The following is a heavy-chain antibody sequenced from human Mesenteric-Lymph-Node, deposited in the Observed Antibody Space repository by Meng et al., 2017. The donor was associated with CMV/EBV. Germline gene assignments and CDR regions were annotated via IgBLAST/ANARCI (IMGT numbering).Heavy chain of an antibody. V-gene: IGHV4-39*07. Sequence: SETLSLTCTVSGGSISSSSYYWGWIRQPPGKGLEWIGSIYYSGSTYYNPSLKSRVTISVDTSKNQFSLKLSSVTAADTAVYYCATRAVVPAAIGHYFDSWGQGTLVTVSS. CDR2: IYYSGST. CDR1: GGSISSSSYY. J-gene: IGHJ4*02. CDR3: ATRAVVPAAIGHYFDS. D-gene: IGHD2-2*01.